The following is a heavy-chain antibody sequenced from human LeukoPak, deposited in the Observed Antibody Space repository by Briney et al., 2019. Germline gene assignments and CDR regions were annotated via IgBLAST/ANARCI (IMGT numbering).Heavy chain of an antibody. Sequence: SETLSLTCSVSGGSLSSYYWTWIRQPAGKGLEWIGRIYTSGSTNYNPSLKSRVTMSVDTSKNQFSLKLSSVTAADTAVYYCARDASMGPYIYYYYYYMDVWGKGTTVTVSS. D-gene: IGHD6-6*01. V-gene: IGHV4-4*07. CDR3: ARDASMGPYIYYYYYYMDV. CDR1: GGSLSSYY. J-gene: IGHJ6*03. CDR2: IYTSGST.